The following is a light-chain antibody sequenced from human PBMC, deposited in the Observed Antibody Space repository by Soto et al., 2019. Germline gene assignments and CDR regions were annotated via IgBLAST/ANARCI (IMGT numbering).Light chain of an antibody. V-gene: IGKV3-11*01. CDR2: DAS. Sequence: EIVLTQSPATQSLSPGDRATLSCRASQSVSSYLAWYQQRPGQAPRLLIYDASNRATGVPARFSGSGSGTDFTLTISSLESEDFAVYYCQHRANWPLTFGGGTKLEIK. CDR1: QSVSSY. CDR3: QHRANWPLT. J-gene: IGKJ4*01.